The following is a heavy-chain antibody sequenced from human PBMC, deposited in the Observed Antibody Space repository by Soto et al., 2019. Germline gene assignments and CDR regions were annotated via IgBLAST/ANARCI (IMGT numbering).Heavy chain of an antibody. CDR2: IYYSGST. J-gene: IGHJ4*02. V-gene: IGHV4-39*01. CDR3: ARHLTDDYGDYVGIFDY. D-gene: IGHD4-17*01. CDR1: GGSISSSSYY. Sequence: PSETLSLTCTVSGGSISSSSYYWGWIRQPPGKGLEWIGSIYYSGSTYYNPSLKSRVTISVDTSKNQFSLKLSSVTAADTAVYYCARHLTDDYGDYVGIFDYWGQGTLVTVSS.